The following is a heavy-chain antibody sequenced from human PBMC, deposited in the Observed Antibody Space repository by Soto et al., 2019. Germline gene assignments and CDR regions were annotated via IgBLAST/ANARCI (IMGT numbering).Heavy chain of an antibody. CDR3: ARGGSSGPYYYYYMHV. CDR2: ISSSSSYI. D-gene: IGHD6-13*01. V-gene: IGHV3-21*01. Sequence: EVQLVESGGGLVKPGGSLRLSCAASGFTFSSYSMNWVRQAPGKGLEWVSSISSSSSYIYYGDSVKGRFTISRDNAKKSLYLQINSLRAEDTAVYYCARGGSSGPYYYYYMHVWGKGTTVTVSS. J-gene: IGHJ6*03. CDR1: GFTFSSYS.